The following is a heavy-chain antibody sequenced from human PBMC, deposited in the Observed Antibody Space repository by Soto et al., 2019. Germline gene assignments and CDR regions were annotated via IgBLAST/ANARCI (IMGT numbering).Heavy chain of an antibody. CDR1: GVSITTEGGG. D-gene: IGHD1-7*01. CDR3: AHRLTLLSTCNYGAFDF. Sequence: WGPTLVNPTQTRTLTWCLSGVSITTEGGGVGWVRQPPGKALEWLAFTYWNDDNRYNPSLKPRLTTITDTSRKHVVLIITNMDPADTATYYCAHRLTLLSTCNYGAFDFWGQGTLVTVSS. CDR2: TYWNDDN. J-gene: IGHJ3*01. V-gene: IGHV2-5*01.